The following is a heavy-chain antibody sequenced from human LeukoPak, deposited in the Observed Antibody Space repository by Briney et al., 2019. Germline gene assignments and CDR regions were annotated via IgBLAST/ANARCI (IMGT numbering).Heavy chain of an antibody. Sequence: SETLSLTCTVSGGSISSHYWSWIRQPPGKGLEWIGYIYYSGSTNYNPSLKSRVTISVDTSKNQFSLKLSSVTAADTAVYYCARSMNYYDSSGYYYYYYHMDVWGKGTTVTVSS. V-gene: IGHV4-59*11. CDR3: ARSMNYYDSSGYYYYYYHMDV. CDR1: GGSISSHY. CDR2: IYYSGST. J-gene: IGHJ6*03. D-gene: IGHD3-22*01.